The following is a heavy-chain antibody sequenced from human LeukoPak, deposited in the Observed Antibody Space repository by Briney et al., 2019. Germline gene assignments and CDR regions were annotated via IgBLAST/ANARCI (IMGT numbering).Heavy chain of an antibody. D-gene: IGHD3-10*01. V-gene: IGHV1-69*13. J-gene: IGHJ4*02. Sequence: SVKVSCKASGGTFSSYAISWVRQAPGQGLEWMGGIIPIFGTANYAQRFQGRVTITADESTSTAYMELSSLRSEDTAVYYCARVSGSGSYYRSFDYWGQGTLVTVSS. CDR3: ARVSGSGSYYRSFDY. CDR1: GGTFSSYA. CDR2: IIPIFGTA.